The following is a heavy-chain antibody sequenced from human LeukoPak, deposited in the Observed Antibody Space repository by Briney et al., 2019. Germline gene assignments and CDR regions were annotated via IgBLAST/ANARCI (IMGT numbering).Heavy chain of an antibody. CDR1: GASTSSSY. V-gene: IGHV4-59*08. Sequence: KSSETLSLTCTVSGASTSSSYWSWIRQSPGKGLEWIGYGYYSGSTYYNPSLRSRVTISVDMSKNQFSLRRNSVTAADTAVYYCARPIYTSSWYAFDIWGQGTTVTVSS. CDR2: GYYSGST. J-gene: IGHJ3*02. CDR3: ARPIYTSSWYAFDI. D-gene: IGHD6-13*01.